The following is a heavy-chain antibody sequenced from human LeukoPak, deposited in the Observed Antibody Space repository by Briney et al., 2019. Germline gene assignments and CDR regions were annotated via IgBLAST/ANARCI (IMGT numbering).Heavy chain of an antibody. CDR2: INPNSGDT. J-gene: IGHJ4*02. CDR3: AREHSSGWQPCNY. D-gene: IGHD6-19*01. CDR1: GYTFTGYY. Sequence: GASVKVSCKASGYTFTGYYMHWVRQAPGQGLEWMGRINPNSGDTNYAQKLQGRVAMTRGTSISTAYMELSRLRSDDTAVYYCAREHSSGWQPCNYWGQGTLVTVSS. V-gene: IGHV1-2*06.